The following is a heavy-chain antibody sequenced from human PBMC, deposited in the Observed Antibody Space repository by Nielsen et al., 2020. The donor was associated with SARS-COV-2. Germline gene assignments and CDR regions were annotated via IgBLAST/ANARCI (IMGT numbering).Heavy chain of an antibody. CDR1: GGSISRGDYF. Sequence: SETLSLTCTVSGGSISRGDYFWSWLRQHPGKGLEWIGYISKSGSTHYSPSLKSRVDISRDTSKNHFSLKLTNMTAADTAVYFCARESMVPRAPPFDYWGQGTLVTVSS. CDR3: ARESMVPRAPPFDY. CDR2: ISKSGST. D-gene: IGHD4-23*01. J-gene: IGHJ4*02. V-gene: IGHV4-30-4*08.